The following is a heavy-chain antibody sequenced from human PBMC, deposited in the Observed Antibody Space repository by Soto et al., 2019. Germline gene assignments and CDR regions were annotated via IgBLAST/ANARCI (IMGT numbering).Heavy chain of an antibody. CDR3: ARDYYDSSGYSLYYYHYVMDV. Sequence: GGSLRLSCAASGFTFSSYAMHWVRQAPGKGLEWVAVISYDGSNKYYADSVKGRFTISRDNSKNTLYLQMNSLRAEDTAVYYCARDYYDSSGYSLYYYHYVMDVWGQGSTVIVSS. CDR1: GFTFSSYA. V-gene: IGHV3-30-3*01. CDR2: ISYDGSNK. D-gene: IGHD3-22*01. J-gene: IGHJ6*02.